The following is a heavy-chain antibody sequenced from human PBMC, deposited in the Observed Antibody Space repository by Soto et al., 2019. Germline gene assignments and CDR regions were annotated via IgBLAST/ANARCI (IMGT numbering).Heavy chain of an antibody. CDR2: VSKSDYT. V-gene: IGHV3-21*01. D-gene: IGHD2-2*01. CDR3: AREDSIIIPAVSDF. Sequence: GGSLRLSCAVSGFYFNNYGINWVRQAPGKGLEWVSSVSKSDYTYYSDSVKGRFTTSRDNAKNSVSLQMNSLRPEDTAVYYCAREDSIIIPAVSDFWGQGTLVTVSS. CDR1: GFYFNNYG. J-gene: IGHJ4*02.